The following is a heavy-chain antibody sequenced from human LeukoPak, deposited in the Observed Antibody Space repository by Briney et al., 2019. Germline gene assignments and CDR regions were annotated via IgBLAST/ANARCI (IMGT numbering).Heavy chain of an antibody. CDR2: ISWNSGSI. D-gene: IGHD3-10*01. CDR3: AKWSGDYYGLGSYFDY. J-gene: IGHJ4*02. Sequence: GGSLRLSCAASGFTFDDYAMHWVRQAPGKGLEWVSGISWNSGSIGYADSVKGRFTISRDNAKNSLYLQMNSLRAEDTALYYCAKWSGDYYGLGSYFDYWGQGTLVTVSS. CDR1: GFTFDDYA. V-gene: IGHV3-9*01.